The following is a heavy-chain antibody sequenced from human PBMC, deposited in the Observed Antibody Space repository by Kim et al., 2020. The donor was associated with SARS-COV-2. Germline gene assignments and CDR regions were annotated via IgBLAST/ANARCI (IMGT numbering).Heavy chain of an antibody. CDR2: IYYSGST. CDR1: GGSISSSSYY. D-gene: IGHD1-1*01. V-gene: IGHV4-39*01. Sequence: SETLSLTCTVSGGSISSSSYYWGWIRQPPGKGLEWIGSIYYSGSTYYNPSLKSRVTISVDTSKNQFSLKLSSVTAADTAVYYCARQGPGAYRTSGPDWYFDLWGRGTLVTVSS. J-gene: IGHJ2*01. CDR3: ARQGPGAYRTSGPDWYFDL.